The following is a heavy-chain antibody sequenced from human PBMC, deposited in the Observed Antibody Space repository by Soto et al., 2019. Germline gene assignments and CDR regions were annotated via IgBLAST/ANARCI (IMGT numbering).Heavy chain of an antibody. CDR2: ISSSSSYI. CDR1: GFTVSSNY. CDR3: ARDGGGTEDVWYYYGMDV. Sequence: GGSLRLSCAASGFTVSSNYMSWVRQAPGKGLEWVSSISSSSSYIYYADSVKGRFTISRDNAKNSLYLQMNSLRAEDTAVYYCARDGGGTEDVWYYYGMDVWGQGATVTVSS. D-gene: IGHD2-21*01. J-gene: IGHJ6*02. V-gene: IGHV3-21*01.